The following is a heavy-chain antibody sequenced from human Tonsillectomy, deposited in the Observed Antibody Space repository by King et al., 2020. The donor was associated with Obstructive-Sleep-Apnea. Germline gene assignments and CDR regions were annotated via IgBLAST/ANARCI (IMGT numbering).Heavy chain of an antibody. Sequence: QLQESGPGLVKPSETLSLTCTVSGGSISSYYWSWIRQPPGKGLEWIGYIYYSGRTNYNPSLKSRVTISVDTSKNQFSLKLSSVTAADTAVYYCARAIQLWLPFDYWGQGTLVTVSS. V-gene: IGHV4-59*01. CDR1: GGSISSYY. D-gene: IGHD5-18*01. J-gene: IGHJ4*02. CDR2: IYYSGRT. CDR3: ARAIQLWLPFDY.